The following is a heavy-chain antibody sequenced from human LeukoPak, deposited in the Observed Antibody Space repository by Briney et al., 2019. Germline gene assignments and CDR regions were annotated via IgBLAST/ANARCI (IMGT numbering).Heavy chain of an antibody. CDR3: TTGVGYYYYYMDV. Sequence: GGSLRLSCAAFGFTFSNAWMSWVRQAPGKGLEWVGRIKSKTDGGTTDYAAPVKGRFTISRDDSKNTLYLQMNSLKTEDTAVYYCTTGVGYYYYYMDVWGKGTTVNVSS. J-gene: IGHJ6*03. V-gene: IGHV3-15*01. CDR2: IKSKTDGGTT. D-gene: IGHD2-15*01. CDR1: GFTFSNAW.